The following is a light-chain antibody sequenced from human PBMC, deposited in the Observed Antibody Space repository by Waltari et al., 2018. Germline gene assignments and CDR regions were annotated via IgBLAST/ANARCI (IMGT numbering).Light chain of an antibody. CDR2: KGS. V-gene: IGKV2-30*02. CDR1: QSLVHSDGNTY. CDR3: MQGTHWPPT. J-gene: IGKJ1*01. Sequence: DVVMTQSPLSLPVTLGQPASISCRSSQSLVHSDGNTYLNWFQQRPGQSPRRLIYKGSNRDSGVPDRFSGSGSGTDFTLKITRVEADDVGVYYCMQGTHWPPTFGQGTKVEI.